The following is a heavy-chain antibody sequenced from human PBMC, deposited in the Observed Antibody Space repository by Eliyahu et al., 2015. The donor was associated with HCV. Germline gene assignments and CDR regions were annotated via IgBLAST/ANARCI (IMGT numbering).Heavy chain of an antibody. CDR1: GFIFSSYE. J-gene: IGHJ3*01. CDR2: ISGGGAII. V-gene: IGHV3-48*03. D-gene: IGHD4-17*01. CDR3: ARGLRGDGDVSDF. Sequence: VQLVESGXGLIQPGGXLXLSCXAXGFIFSSYEMNWVRQAPGKGLEWISYISGGGAIIYADSVKGRFTISRDNAKNSLYLQMNRLRVEDTAVYYCARGLRGDGDVSDFWGHGTMVTVSS.